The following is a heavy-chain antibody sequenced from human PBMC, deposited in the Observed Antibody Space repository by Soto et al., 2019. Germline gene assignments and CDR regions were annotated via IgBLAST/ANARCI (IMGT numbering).Heavy chain of an antibody. CDR3: TIPTPDTAVVTSYYYCGMDV. J-gene: IGHJ6*02. V-gene: IGHV3-15*07. Sequence: DVQLLESGGGLVEPGGSLRLSCAVSGFSVTDAWMNWVRQVPGKGLAWVGRIKSKFDGGSTDYAAPVKGRFAISKDDSKNTLYLHMNSLKTEDTAVYYCTIPTPDTAVVTSYYYCGMDVCGPGTRVSVSS. D-gene: IGHD5-18*01. CDR1: GFSVTDAW. CDR2: IKSKFDGGST.